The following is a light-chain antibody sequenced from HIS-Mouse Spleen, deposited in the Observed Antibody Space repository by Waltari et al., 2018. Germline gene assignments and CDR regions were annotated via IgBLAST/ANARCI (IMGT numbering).Light chain of an antibody. V-gene: IGLV2-23*01. CDR1: SSDVGRYNL. CDR3: CSYAGSSTWV. J-gene: IGLJ3*02. CDR2: EGG. Sequence: QSALTQPASVSGSPGQSITLSCPGTSSDVGRYNLVSWYQQHPGKAPKLMIYEGGKRPSGVSNRFSGSKSGNTASLTISGLQAEDEADYYCCSYAGSSTWVFGGGTKLTVL.